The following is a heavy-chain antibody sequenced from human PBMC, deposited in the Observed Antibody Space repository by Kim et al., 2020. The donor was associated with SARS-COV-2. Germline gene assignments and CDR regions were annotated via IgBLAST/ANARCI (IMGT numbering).Heavy chain of an antibody. CDR3: ARGRGYCSSTSCYDDY. D-gene: IGHD2-2*01. CDR2: MNPNSGNT. Sequence: ASVTVSCKASGYTFTSYDINWVRQATGQGLEWMGWMNPNSGNTGYAQKFQGRVTMTRNTSISTAYMELSSLRSEDTAVYYCARGRGYCSSTSCYDDYWGQGTLVTVSS. J-gene: IGHJ4*02. CDR1: GYTFTSYD. V-gene: IGHV1-8*01.